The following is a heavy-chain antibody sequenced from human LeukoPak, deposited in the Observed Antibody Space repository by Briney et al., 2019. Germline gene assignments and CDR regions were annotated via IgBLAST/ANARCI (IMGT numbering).Heavy chain of an antibody. CDR2: INNVGSHI. V-gene: IGHV3-21*01. CDR1: GFTLSSSA. D-gene: IGHD2-2*01. CDR3: ARVTGTSCLNY. Sequence: GGSLRLSCAASGFTLSSSAMNWVRQAPGKGLEWVSSINNVGSHIYYADSVKGRFTISRDNAKNSLYLQMNSLRAEDTAVYYCARVTGTSCLNYWGQGTLVTVSS. J-gene: IGHJ4*02.